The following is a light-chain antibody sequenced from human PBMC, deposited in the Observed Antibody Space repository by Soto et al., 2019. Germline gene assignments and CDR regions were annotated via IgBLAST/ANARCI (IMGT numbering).Light chain of an antibody. CDR1: QSISNW. J-gene: IGKJ1*01. CDR3: QQYNTYWT. V-gene: IGKV1-5*03. CDR2: KAS. Sequence: DIQMTQSPSTLSASVGDSVTITCRATQSISNWLAWYQQKPGRAPKLLIYKASSLESGVPSRFGGSGSGTDFTLTISSLQPDDFATYYCQQYNTYWTFGQGTKVEIK.